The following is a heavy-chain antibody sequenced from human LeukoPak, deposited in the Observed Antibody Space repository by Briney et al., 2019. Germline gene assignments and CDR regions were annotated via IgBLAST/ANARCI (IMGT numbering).Heavy chain of an antibody. J-gene: IGHJ6*02. Sequence: GGSLRLSCAASGFTFSSYAMSWVRQAPGKGLEWVSAISGSGGSTYYADSVKGRFTISRDNSKNTLYLQMNSLRAEDTAVYYCAKASWVYCSSTSCYTIDYYYYGMDVWGQGTTVTVSS. CDR1: GFTFSSYA. V-gene: IGHV3-23*01. CDR2: ISGSGGST. D-gene: IGHD2-2*02. CDR3: AKASWVYCSSTSCYTIDYYYYGMDV.